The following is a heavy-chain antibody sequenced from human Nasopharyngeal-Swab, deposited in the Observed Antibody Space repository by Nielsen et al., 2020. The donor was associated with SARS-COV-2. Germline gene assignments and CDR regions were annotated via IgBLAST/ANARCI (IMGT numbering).Heavy chain of an antibody. CDR1: GFTFSSYG. CDR2: IWYDGSNK. Sequence: GESLKISCAASGFTFSSYGMHWVRQAPGKGLEWVAVIWYDGSNKYYADSVKGRFTISRDNSKNTLYLQMNSLRDEDTAVYYCARETSSSSEPDYWGQGTLVTVSS. CDR3: ARETSSSSEPDY. J-gene: IGHJ4*02. D-gene: IGHD6-13*01. V-gene: IGHV3-33*01.